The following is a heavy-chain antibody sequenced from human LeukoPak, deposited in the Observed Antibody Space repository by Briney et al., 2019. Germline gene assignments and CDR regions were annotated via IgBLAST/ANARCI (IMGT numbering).Heavy chain of an antibody. CDR2: INPSGGST. CDR1: GYTFTSYY. D-gene: IGHD6-13*01. CDR3: ARDRPPSIAAGEFDY. J-gene: IGHJ4*02. V-gene: IGHV1-46*01. Sequence: ASVKVSCKASGYTFTSYYMHWVRQAPGQGLEWMGIINPSGGSTSYAQKFQGRVTMTRDTSTSTVYMELSSLRSEDTAVYYCARDRPPSIAAGEFDYWGQGTLVTVSS.